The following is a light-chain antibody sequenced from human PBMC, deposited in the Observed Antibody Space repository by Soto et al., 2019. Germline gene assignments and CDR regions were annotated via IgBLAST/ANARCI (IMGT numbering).Light chain of an antibody. CDR1: QSVSSD. V-gene: IGKV3-11*01. J-gene: IGKJ5*01. CDR2: DAS. Sequence: EIVMTQSPATLSVSPWESATLSCRASQSVSSDLAWYQQKPGQAPRLLMYDASNRATGIPARFSGSGSGTDFTLTISSLEPEDFAIYYCQQRNTWPITFGQGTRLEIK. CDR3: QQRNTWPIT.